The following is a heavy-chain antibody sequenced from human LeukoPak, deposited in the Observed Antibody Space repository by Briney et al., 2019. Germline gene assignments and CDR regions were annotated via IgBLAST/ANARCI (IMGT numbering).Heavy chain of an antibody. Sequence: SQTLSLTCAISGDSVSSNTGIWNWVRQSPSRGLEWLGRTYYRSKRSIDYALSVKGRMTINPDTSKNQFSLQLNSVTPEDTAVYYCARDKVLNGFDIWGQGTMVTVSS. CDR2: TYYRSKRSI. D-gene: IGHD2-8*02. V-gene: IGHV6-1*01. CDR3: ARDKVLNGFDI. J-gene: IGHJ3*02. CDR1: GDSVSSNTGI.